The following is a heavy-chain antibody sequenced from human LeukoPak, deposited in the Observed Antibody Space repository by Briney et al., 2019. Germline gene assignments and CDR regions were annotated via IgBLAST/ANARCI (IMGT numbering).Heavy chain of an antibody. CDR2: IYYSGST. Sequence: PSETLSLTCTVSGGSIRSYYWSWIRQPPGKGLEWIGFIYYSGSTNYNPSLKRRVTISVDTSKTQVSLKLSSVTAADTAVYYCARGNDYWGQGTLVTVSS. CDR1: GGSIRSYY. CDR3: ARGNDY. V-gene: IGHV4-59*08. J-gene: IGHJ4*02.